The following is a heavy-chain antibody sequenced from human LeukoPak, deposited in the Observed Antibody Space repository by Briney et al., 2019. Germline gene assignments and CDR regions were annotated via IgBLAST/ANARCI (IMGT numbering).Heavy chain of an antibody. V-gene: IGHV3-7*03. CDR2: IKQDGSEK. J-gene: IGHJ4*02. D-gene: IGHD3-22*01. CDR1: GFTFSNYW. CDR3: ARDLYYYDSSGYLDKFDY. Sequence: PGGSLRLSCAASGFTFSNYWMSWVRQAPGKGLEWVANIKQDGSEKYYVDSVKGRFTISRDNAENSLYLQMNSLRAEDTAVYYCARDLYYYDSSGYLDKFDYWGQGTLVTVSS.